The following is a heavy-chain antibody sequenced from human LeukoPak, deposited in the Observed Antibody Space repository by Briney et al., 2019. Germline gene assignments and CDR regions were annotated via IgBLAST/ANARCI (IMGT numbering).Heavy chain of an antibody. Sequence: GASVKVSCKASGYTFTSYAMNWVRQAPGQRLEWMGWINAANANTKYSQKFQGRVTMTRDTSTSTVYMELSSLRSEDTAVYYCARDLSSGSYSYYFDYWGQGTLVTVSS. D-gene: IGHD1-26*01. V-gene: IGHV1-3*01. J-gene: IGHJ4*02. CDR3: ARDLSSGSYSYYFDY. CDR2: INAANANT. CDR1: GYTFTSYA.